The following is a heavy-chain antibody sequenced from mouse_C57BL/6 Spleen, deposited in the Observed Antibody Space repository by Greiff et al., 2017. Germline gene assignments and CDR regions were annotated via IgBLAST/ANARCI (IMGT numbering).Heavy chain of an antibody. V-gene: IGHV3-1*01. CDR1: GYSITSGYD. D-gene: IGHD2-4*01. J-gene: IGHJ1*03. CDR2: ISYSGST. Sequence: EVQGVESGPGMVKPSQSLSLTCTVTGYSITSGYDWHWIRHFPGNKLEWMGYISYSGSTTYNPSLKSRISITHDTSKNHFFLKLNSVTTEDTATYYCAREGDDYDSWYCDVWGTGTTVTVSS. CDR3: AREGDDYDSWYCDV.